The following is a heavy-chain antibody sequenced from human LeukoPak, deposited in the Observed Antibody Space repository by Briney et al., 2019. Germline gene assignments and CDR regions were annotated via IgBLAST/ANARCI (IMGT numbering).Heavy chain of an antibody. Sequence: SETLSLTCTVSGGSISSYHWSWIRQPPGKGLEWIGYIYYSGSTNYNPSLKSRVTISPDTSKNQFSLKVSSVTAADTAVYYCARHSSGYLSYFDYWGQGTLVPVSS. D-gene: IGHD3-22*01. CDR2: IYYSGST. V-gene: IGHV4-59*08. J-gene: IGHJ4*02. CDR3: ARHSSGYLSYFDY. CDR1: GGSISSYH.